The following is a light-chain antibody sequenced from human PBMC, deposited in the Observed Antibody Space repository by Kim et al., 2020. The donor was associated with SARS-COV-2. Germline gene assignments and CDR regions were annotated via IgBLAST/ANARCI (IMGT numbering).Light chain of an antibody. CDR2: DDS. CDR1: NIGNKR. J-gene: IGLJ1*01. V-gene: IGLV3-21*03. Sequence: GKTATSACGGNNIGNKRVHWYQQKPGQAPVLVVYDDSDRPSGIPERFSGSNSGNTATLTISRVEAGDEADYYCHVWDSSSDHVGYVFGTGTKVTVL. CDR3: HVWDSSSDHVGYV.